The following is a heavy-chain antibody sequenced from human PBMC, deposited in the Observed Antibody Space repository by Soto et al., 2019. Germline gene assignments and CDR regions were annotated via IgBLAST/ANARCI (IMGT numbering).Heavy chain of an antibody. D-gene: IGHD6-13*01. CDR1: GFTFDDYA. CDR3: VKDESINWYSGHFRH. Sequence: EVQLVESGGGLVQPGRSLRLSCAASGFTFDDYAMHWVRQVPGKGLEWVSGINWNSGSIGYGDSVKGRFAISRDNAKNSLQLQMNSPSAEDTAFYYCVKDESINWYSGHFRHWGQGTLVTVSS. V-gene: IGHV3-9*01. J-gene: IGHJ1*01. CDR2: INWNSGSI.